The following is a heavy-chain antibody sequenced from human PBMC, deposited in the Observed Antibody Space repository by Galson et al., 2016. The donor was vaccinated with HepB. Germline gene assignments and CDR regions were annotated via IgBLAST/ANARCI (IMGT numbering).Heavy chain of an antibody. V-gene: IGHV3-7*01. D-gene: IGHD1-26*01. CDR1: GFIFRNYW. Sequence: SLRLSCAASGFIFRNYWMTWVRQAPGKGLEWVANINRDGSEKYYMHSVRGRFTISRDSAKNLVFLQVNSLRAEDTAVYHCARAMSGSYDFWGQGILVTASS. CDR3: ARAMSGSYDF. J-gene: IGHJ4*02. CDR2: INRDGSEK.